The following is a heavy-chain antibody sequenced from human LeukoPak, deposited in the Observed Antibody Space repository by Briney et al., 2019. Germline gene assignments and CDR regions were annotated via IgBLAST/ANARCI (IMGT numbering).Heavy chain of an antibody. CDR1: GGSITNNNW. CDR3: ARDRAVGFDY. CDR2: IFPSGST. D-gene: IGHD4-23*01. Sequence: SETLSLTCAVSGGSITNNNWWSWVRQPPGQGLEWIGEIFPSGSTTYSPSLKSRVTISMDKSRNQFSLKLTPVTAADTAVYYCARDRAVGFDYWGQGTLVTVSS. J-gene: IGHJ4*02. V-gene: IGHV4-4*02.